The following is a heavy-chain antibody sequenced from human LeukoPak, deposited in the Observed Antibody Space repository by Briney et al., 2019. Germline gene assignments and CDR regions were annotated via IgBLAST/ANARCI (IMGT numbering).Heavy chain of an antibody. CDR1: GLSFSTYL. CDR2: IKEDGSVK. D-gene: IGHD4-17*01. J-gene: IGHJ4*02. V-gene: IGHV3-7*04. Sequence: PGGSLRLSCAASGLSFSTYLMTWVRQAPGKGLEWVANIKEDGSVKFYVDSLKGRFTISRDNAENSLYLQMNSLRAEDTGVYYCAGGGDDYEYWGPGTLVTVSS. CDR3: AGGGDDYEY.